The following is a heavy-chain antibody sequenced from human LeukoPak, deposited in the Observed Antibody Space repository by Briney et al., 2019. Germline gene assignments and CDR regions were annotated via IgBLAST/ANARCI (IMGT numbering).Heavy chain of an antibody. V-gene: IGHV3-30*04. D-gene: IGHD1-26*01. J-gene: IGHJ4*02. CDR1: GFTFSSHA. CDR3: ARVSRGSYFHIESDFDY. CDR2: ISYDGSNK. Sequence: GGSLRLSCAASGFTFSSHAMHWVRQAPGKGLEWVAVISYDGSNKYYADSVKGRFTISRDNAKNSLSLQMNSLRAEDTAVYYCARVSRGSYFHIESDFDYWGQGTLVTVSS.